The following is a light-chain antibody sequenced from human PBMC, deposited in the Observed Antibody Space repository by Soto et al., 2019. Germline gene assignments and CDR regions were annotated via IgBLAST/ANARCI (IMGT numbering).Light chain of an antibody. V-gene: IGKV3-15*01. J-gene: IGKJ1*01. CDR1: QSVNSN. Sequence: EIVMTQSPATLSVSPGERATLSCRASQSVNSNLVWYQQKPGQAPRLLIFGASTRATGIPARFSGSGSGTEFTLTITSLQSEDSAVYYCQQYDYWRTFGQGTKVDIK. CDR3: QQYDYWRT. CDR2: GAS.